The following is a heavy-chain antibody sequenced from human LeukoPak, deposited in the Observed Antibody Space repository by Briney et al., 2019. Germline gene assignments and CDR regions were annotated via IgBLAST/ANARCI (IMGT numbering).Heavy chain of an antibody. CDR1: GYTFIGYY. D-gene: IGHD4-17*01. CDR2: IIPIFGTA. V-gene: IGHV1-69*13. CDR3: ARDKSYGDYGSGFDY. J-gene: IGHJ4*01. Sequence: SVKVSCKASGYTFIGYYMHWVRQAPGQGLEWMGGIIPIFGTANYAQKFQGRVTITADESTSTAYMELSSLRSEDTAVYYCARDKSYGDYGSGFDYWGQGTLVTVSS.